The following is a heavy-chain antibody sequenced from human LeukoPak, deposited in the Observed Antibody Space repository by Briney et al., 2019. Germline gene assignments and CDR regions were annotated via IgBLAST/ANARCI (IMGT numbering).Heavy chain of an antibody. CDR2: IYYSGST. CDR3: ARGDYYYGSGPKNYFDY. J-gene: IGHJ4*02. V-gene: IGHV4-61*05. D-gene: IGHD3-10*01. Sequence: SETLSLTCTVSGGSISSSSYYWGWIRQPPGKGLEWIGYIYYSGSTNYNPSLKSRVTISVDTSKNQFSLKLSSVTAADTAVYYCARGDYYYGSGPKNYFDYWGQGTLVTVSS. CDR1: GGSISSSSYY.